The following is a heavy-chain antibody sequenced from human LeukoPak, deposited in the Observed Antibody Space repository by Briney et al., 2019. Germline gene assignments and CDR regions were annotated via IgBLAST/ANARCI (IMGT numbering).Heavy chain of an antibody. V-gene: IGHV4-59*01. D-gene: IGHD6-19*01. CDR3: AGSGWYSDSFDV. CDR1: GGSISSYY. J-gene: IGHJ3*01. CDR2: IYYSGST. Sequence: PSETLSLTCTVSGGSISSYYWSWIRQPPGKGLGWIGYIYYSGSTNYNPSLKSRVTISVDTSKNQFSLKLNSMTAADTAVYYCAGSGWYSDSFDVWGQGTLVTVSS.